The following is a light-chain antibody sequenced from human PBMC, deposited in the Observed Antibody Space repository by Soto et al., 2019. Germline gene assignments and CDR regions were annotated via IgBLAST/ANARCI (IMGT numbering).Light chain of an antibody. J-gene: IGKJ4*01. V-gene: IGKV2-28*01. CDR2: LGS. CDR1: QSLLHSNGYNY. Sequence: DIAMTQSPLSLPVTPGEPASISCRSSQSLLHSNGYNYLDWYLQKPGQSPQLLIYLGSNRASGVPDRFRGSGSGTDFTLKISRVEAEDVGVYYCMQALQTPRLTFGGGTKVEIK. CDR3: MQALQTPRLT.